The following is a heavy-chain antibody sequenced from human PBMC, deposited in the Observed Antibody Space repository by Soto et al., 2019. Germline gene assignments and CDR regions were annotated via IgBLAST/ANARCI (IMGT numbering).Heavy chain of an antibody. D-gene: IGHD6-6*01. Sequence: PGGSLRLSCAASGFTFSSYSMNWVRQAPGKGLEWVSSISSSSSYIYYADSVKGRFTISRDNAKNSLYLQMNSLRAEDTAVYYCARAHSSSAFAFDYWGQGTLVTVSS. V-gene: IGHV3-21*01. J-gene: IGHJ4*02. CDR1: GFTFSSYS. CDR2: ISSSSSYI. CDR3: ARAHSSSAFAFDY.